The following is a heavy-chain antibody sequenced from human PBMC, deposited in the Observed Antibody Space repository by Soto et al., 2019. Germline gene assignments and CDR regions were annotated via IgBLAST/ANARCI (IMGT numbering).Heavy chain of an antibody. Sequence: GGSLRLSCAASGFTFSSYAMSWVRQAPGKGLEWVSAISGSGGSTYYADSVKGRFTISRDNSKNTLYLQMNSLRAEDTAVYYCAKSDCLCSGGSCLGSDWRCEYYYYYYMDVWGKGTTVTVSS. CDR2: ISGSGGST. CDR3: AKSDCLCSGGSCLGSDWRCEYYYYYYMDV. D-gene: IGHD2-15*01. CDR1: GFTFSSYA. V-gene: IGHV3-23*01. J-gene: IGHJ6*03.